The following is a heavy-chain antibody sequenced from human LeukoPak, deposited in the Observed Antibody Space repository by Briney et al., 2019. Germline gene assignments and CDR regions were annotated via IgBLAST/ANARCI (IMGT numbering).Heavy chain of an antibody. CDR1: GFTFSSYG. CDR3: AKDQYQLLLSYYHMDV. D-gene: IGHD2-2*01. CDR2: IRYDGSHK. Sequence: GGSLRLSCAASGFTFSSYGMHWVRQAPGKGLEWVAFIRYDGSHKYYADSVTGRFTLSRDNSKNTLFLQMNSLRPEDTAVYYCAKDQYQLLLSYYHMDVWGKGTTVTVSS. V-gene: IGHV3-30*02. J-gene: IGHJ6*03.